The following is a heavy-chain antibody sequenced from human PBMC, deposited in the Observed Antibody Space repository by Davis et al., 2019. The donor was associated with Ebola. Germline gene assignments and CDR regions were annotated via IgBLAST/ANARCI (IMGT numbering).Heavy chain of an antibody. Sequence: SVKVSCKASGDTFSSYAISWVRQAPGQGLEWMGRIIPILGIANYAQKFQGRVTITADKSTSTAYMELSSLRSEDTAVYYCASTFGYSNYGRGYYYYGMDVWGQGTTVTVSS. V-gene: IGHV1-69*04. J-gene: IGHJ6*02. CDR2: IIPILGIA. CDR1: GDTFSSYA. D-gene: IGHD4-11*01. CDR3: ASTFGYSNYGRGYYYYGMDV.